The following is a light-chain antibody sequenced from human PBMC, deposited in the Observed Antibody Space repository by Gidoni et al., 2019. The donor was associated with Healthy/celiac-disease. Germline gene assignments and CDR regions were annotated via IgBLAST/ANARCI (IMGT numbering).Light chain of an antibody. Sequence: EIVLTQSPATLSLSPGERATLACRASQSVSSYLAWYQQKPGQAPRLLIYDASNRATGIPARFSGSGSGTDFTLTISSLEPEDFAGYYCQQRSNWLRTFGGGTKVEIK. CDR2: DAS. CDR3: QQRSNWLRT. CDR1: QSVSSY. J-gene: IGKJ4*01. V-gene: IGKV3-11*01.